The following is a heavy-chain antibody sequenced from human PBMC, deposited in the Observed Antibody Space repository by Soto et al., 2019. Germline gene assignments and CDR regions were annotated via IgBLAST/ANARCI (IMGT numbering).Heavy chain of an antibody. CDR1: GASVSSGGSS. V-gene: IGHV4-30-2*01. D-gene: IGHD2-8*01. CDR3: SRGVLA. CDR2: ISPFGTP. J-gene: IGHJ4*02. Sequence: QVQLKESGSTRVRPSQTLSLTCSVSGASVSSGGSSWSWTRQPPGKGLEWIGFISPFGTPESNTSNKSRVTISVDRSKNHISLELSSVTAADTAVYYCSRGVLAWGPGTLVTVSS.